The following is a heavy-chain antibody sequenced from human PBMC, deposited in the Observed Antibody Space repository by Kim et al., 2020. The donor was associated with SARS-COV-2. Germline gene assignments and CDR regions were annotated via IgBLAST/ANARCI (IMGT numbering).Heavy chain of an antibody. CDR1: GFTFSNYG. J-gene: IGHJ4*02. D-gene: IGHD6-13*01. Sequence: GGSLRLSCVASGFTFSNYGMTWVRQAPGKGLEWVSLISTTGHSTFYADSVKGRFTISRDNSKNTVYLQMNSLRAEDTAVYYCARVGYSGSRDGVDYWGQG. V-gene: IGHV3-23*01. CDR3: ARVGYSGSRDGVDY. CDR2: ISTTGHST.